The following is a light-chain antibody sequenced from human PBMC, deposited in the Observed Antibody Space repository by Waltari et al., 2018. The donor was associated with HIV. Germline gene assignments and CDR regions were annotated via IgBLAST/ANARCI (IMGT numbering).Light chain of an antibody. J-gene: IGLJ3*02. CDR2: VVG. CDR3: SSDAGSNIVV. Sequence: HSALTQPPSASGSPGQSVTISCTGTSSDVGGYNYVSWWQQYPGNPPKVMVNVVGKRPPAGLEGCSGAKSVDTASMTVSGLAAEDEADYYCSSDAGSNIVVFGGGTRLTVL. CDR1: SSDVGGYNY. V-gene: IGLV2-8*01.